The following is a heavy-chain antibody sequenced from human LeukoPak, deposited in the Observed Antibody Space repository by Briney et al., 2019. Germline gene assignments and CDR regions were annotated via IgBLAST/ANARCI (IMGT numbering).Heavy chain of an antibody. V-gene: IGHV3-21*01. CDR3: ARDPDYYGSGTYYNHYFDY. CDR2: ISRTSNYI. J-gene: IGHJ4*02. D-gene: IGHD3-10*01. Sequence: GGSLRLSCTASGFTFNYFGMDWVRQAPGKGLEWVSSISRTSNYIYYTDSVKGRFTISRDNAKNSLFLQMNSLRAEDTAVYYCARDPDYYGSGTYYNHYFDYWGQGTLVTVSS. CDR1: GFTFNYFG.